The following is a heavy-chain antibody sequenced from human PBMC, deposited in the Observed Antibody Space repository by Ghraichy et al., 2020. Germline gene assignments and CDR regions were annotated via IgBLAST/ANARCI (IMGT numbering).Heavy chain of an antibody. CDR3: ARSTIYYYYGMDV. CDR2: IYTSGST. Sequence: SETRSLTCTVSGGSISSYYWSWIRQPPGKGLEWIGYIYTSGSTNYNPSLKSRVTISVDTSKNQFSLKLSSVTAADTAVYYCARSTIYYYYGMDVWGQGTTVTVSS. J-gene: IGHJ6*02. CDR1: GGSISSYY. V-gene: IGHV4-4*09.